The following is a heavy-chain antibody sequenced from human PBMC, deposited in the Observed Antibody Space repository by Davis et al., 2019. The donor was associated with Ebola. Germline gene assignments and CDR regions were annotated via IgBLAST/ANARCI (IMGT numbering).Heavy chain of an antibody. CDR2: ISGSGGST. D-gene: IGHD6-6*01. CDR3: AKGGGTSSSDFRRT. CDR1: GFTFSNYG. V-gene: IGHV3-23*01. Sequence: GGSLRLSCGGSGFTFSNYGMNWVRQAPGKGLEWVSGISGSGGSTHYADSVKGRFTISRDNSKNTLYLQMNSLRAEDTAVYYCAKGGGTSSSDFRRTWGQGTLVTVSS. J-gene: IGHJ5*02.